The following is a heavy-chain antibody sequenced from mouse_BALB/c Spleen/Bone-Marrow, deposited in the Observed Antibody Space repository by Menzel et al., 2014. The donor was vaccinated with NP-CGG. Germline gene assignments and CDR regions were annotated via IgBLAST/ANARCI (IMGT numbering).Heavy chain of an antibody. CDR3: ASWSTTGAMDY. V-gene: IGHV1-26*01. D-gene: IGHD5-1*01. J-gene: IGHJ4*01. Sequence: EVNLVESGPELVKPGASMRISCRAFGYSFTAYTMNWVKQSHGKNLEWIGLINPYNGGTSYNQKFKGKATLTVDKSSSTAYMELLSLTSEDSAVYYCASWSTTGAMDYWGQGTSVTVSS. CDR2: INPYNGGT. CDR1: GYSFTAYT.